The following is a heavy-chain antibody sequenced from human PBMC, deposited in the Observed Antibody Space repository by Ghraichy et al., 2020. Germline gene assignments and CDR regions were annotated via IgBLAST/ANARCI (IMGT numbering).Heavy chain of an antibody. V-gene: IGHV4-59*08. J-gene: IGHJ4*02. CDR1: GASISGFY. CDR3: ARLFGDDSRGLFDF. D-gene: IGHD2-21*02. CDR2: ISDNGDT. Sequence: SETLSLTCTVSGASISGFYWSWIRQPPGKGLEWVGYISDNGDTYFNPSLVSRATMSKDMSADEFSLELNSVTAADTAVYYCARLFGDDSRGLFDFWGQGILVTVS.